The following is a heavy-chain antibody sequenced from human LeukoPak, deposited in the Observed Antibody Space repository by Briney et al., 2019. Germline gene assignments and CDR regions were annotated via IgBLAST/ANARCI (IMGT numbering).Heavy chain of an antibody. J-gene: IGHJ4*02. V-gene: IGHV4-39*01. CDR1: GGSISSSSYY. Sequence: SETLSLTCTVSGGSISSSSYYWGWIRQPPGKWLEWIGSIYYSGSTYYNPSLKSRVTISVDTSKNQFSLKLSSVTAADTAVYYCARQEWELYSYVQFDYWGQGTLVTVSS. D-gene: IGHD1-26*01. CDR2: IYYSGST. CDR3: ARQEWELYSYVQFDY.